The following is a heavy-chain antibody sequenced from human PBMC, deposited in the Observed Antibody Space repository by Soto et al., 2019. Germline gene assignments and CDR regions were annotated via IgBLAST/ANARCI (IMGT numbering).Heavy chain of an antibody. J-gene: IGHJ4*02. CDR2: IIPIFGTA. Sequence: SVKVSCKASGGTFSSYAISWVRQAPGQGLEWMGGIIPIFGTANYAQKFQGRVTITADESTSTAYMELSSLRSEDTAVYYCARGRRVVAAAGTFDYWGQGTLVTVSS. CDR3: ARGRRVVAAAGTFDY. CDR1: GGTFSSYA. V-gene: IGHV1-69*13. D-gene: IGHD6-13*01.